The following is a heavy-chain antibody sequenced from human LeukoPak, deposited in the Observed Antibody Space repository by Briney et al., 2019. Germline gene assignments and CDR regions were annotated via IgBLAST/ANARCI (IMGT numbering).Heavy chain of an antibody. CDR1: GGSISHSASY. V-gene: IGHV4-39*01. CDR2: IYYSGST. CDR3: ARTRYYYNSRSYGAPYYFDY. Sequence: SETLSLTCTASGGSISHSASYWALIRQSPGKGLEWIGSIYYSGSTYYNPSLKSRVTISVDTSKNQFSLKLSSVTAADTAVYYCARTRYYYNSRSYGAPYYFDYWGQGTLVTVSS. J-gene: IGHJ4*02. D-gene: IGHD3-10*01.